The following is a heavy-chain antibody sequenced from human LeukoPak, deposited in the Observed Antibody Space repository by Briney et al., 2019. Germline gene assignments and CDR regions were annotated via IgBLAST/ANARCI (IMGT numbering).Heavy chain of an antibody. CDR2: IKQDGSEK. J-gene: IGHJ4*02. CDR1: GFTFSSYW. D-gene: IGHD5-12*01. CDR3: ARGNSGYASFFDY. V-gene: IGHV3-7*01. Sequence: GGSLRLSCAASGFTFSSYWMSWVRQAPGKGLEWVANIKQDGSEKYYVDSVKGRFTISRDNAKNSLYLQMNSLRAEDTAVYYCARGNSGYASFFDYWGQGTLVTVSS.